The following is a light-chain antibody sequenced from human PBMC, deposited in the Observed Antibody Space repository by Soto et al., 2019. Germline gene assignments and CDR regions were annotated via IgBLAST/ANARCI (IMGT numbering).Light chain of an antibody. CDR2: AAS. J-gene: IGKJ1*01. CDR3: QQYNSYSGT. Sequence: IQMTQSPSLLSASTGDRVTISCRMRQGISRHLAWYQQKPGKAPELLIYAASTLQSGVPSRFSGSGSGTEFTLTISSLQPDDFATYYCQQYNSYSGTFGQGTKVDIK. CDR1: QGISRH. V-gene: IGKV1D-8*02.